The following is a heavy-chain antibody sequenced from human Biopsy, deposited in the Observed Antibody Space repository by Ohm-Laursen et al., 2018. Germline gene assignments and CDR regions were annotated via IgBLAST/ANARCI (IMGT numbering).Heavy chain of an antibody. J-gene: IGHJ4*02. CDR1: AGSFSNYG. V-gene: IGHV1-69*10. Sequence: ASVTVSCKAYAGSFSNYGISWVRQAPGEGLGWLGGIIAVFGLVNYAPKFQGRVSITADKSTTTAYMELSNLKSEDTAVYYCATPFQYYDSWGGYPPFDHWGQGTLVTVSS. CDR2: IIAVFGLV. CDR3: ATPFQYYDSWGGYPPFDH. D-gene: IGHD3-3*01.